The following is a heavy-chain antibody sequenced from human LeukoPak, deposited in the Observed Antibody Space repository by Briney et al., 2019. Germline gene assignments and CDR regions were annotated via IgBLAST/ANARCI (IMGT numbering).Heavy chain of an antibody. CDR3: ARDRGVVTPGSSYYYYYMDV. CDR2: IYYSGTT. J-gene: IGHJ6*03. D-gene: IGHD4-23*01. CDR1: GGSICSSDYY. Sequence: SETLSLTCTVSGGSICSSDYYWGWIRQPPGKGLEWIASIYYSGTTHYNPSHQSRVTMSVDTSKNQFSLKLSSVTAADTAVYYCARDRGVVTPGSSYYYYYMDVWGKGTTVTVSS. V-gene: IGHV4-39*02.